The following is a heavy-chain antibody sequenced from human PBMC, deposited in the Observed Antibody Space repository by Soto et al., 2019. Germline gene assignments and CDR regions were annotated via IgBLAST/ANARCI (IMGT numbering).Heavy chain of an antibody. Sequence: EVQLVESGGGLVQPGGSLTLSCAASGFIFSAYSINWVRRAPGKGLEWVSYISSRTNTIHYADSVQGRFTISRDDAKNSLSLQMSSLRVEDTAVYYCVKDRRIAPAADFYFDSWGQGTLVTVSS. CDR2: ISSRTNTI. J-gene: IGHJ4*02. V-gene: IGHV3-48*01. CDR1: GFIFSAYS. CDR3: VKDRRIAPAADFYFDS. D-gene: IGHD2-2*01.